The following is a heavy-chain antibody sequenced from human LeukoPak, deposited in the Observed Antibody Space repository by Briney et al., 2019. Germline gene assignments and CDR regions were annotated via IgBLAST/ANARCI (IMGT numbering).Heavy chain of an antibody. CDR2: IYSGGST. D-gene: IGHD3-22*01. Sequence: GGSLRLSCAASGFTVSSNYMSWVRQAPGKGLDWVSVIYSGGSTYYADSVKGRFTISRDNSKNTLYLQMNSLRAEDTAVYYCARGHDYDSSVAYWGQGALVTVSS. CDR3: ARGHDYDSSVAY. J-gene: IGHJ4*02. CDR1: GFTVSSNY. V-gene: IGHV3-66*01.